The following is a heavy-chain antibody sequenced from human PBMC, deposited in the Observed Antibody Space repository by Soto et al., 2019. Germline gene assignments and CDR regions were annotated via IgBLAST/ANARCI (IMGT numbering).Heavy chain of an antibody. Sequence: PSQTLSRTCAISGDSVSSNSAAWNCIRQSPSRGLEWLGRAYYRPQWYYDSAVSVRSRITVIPDTSKNQFSLQLNSVTPEDTAVYYCTKQKGDGRPYNVMDFRGQGTTVPVS. J-gene: IGHJ6*02. D-gene: IGHD2-21*02. V-gene: IGHV6-1*01. CDR1: GDSVSSNSAA. CDR3: TKQKGDGRPYNVMDF. CDR2: AYYRPQWYY.